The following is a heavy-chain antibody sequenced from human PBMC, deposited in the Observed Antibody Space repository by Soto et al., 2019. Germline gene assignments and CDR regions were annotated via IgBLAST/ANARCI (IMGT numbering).Heavy chain of an antibody. CDR3: AGPGPFDS. J-gene: IGHJ4*02. D-gene: IGHD1-1*01. CDR2: IRNKANNYAT. Sequence: DVQMVESGGGLVQPAGSLKLSCATTGFTFAGSAIHWVRQAPGKGLEWIGRIRNKANNYATAYPASVAGRFTISRDDSTTTAYLEMNSLKTEDTAMYYCAGPGPFDSWGQGTLVTVSS. CDR1: GFTFAGSA. V-gene: IGHV3-73*01.